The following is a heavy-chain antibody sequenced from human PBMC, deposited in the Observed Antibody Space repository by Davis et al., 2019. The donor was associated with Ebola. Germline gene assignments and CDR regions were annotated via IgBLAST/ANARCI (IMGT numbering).Heavy chain of an antibody. V-gene: IGHV3-64*01. D-gene: IGHD3-3*01. J-gene: IGHJ4*02. CDR3: ARDGKYYDFWSGYYPD. Sequence: GESLKISCAASGFTFSSYAMHWVRQAPGKGLEYVSAISSNGGSTYYANSVKGRFTISRDNSKNTLYLQMGSLRAEDMAVYYCARDGKYYDFWSGYYPDWGQGTLVTVSS. CDR2: ISSNGGST. CDR1: GFTFSSYA.